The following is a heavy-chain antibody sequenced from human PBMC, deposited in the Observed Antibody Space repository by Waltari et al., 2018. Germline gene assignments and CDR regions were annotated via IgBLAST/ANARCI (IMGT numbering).Heavy chain of an antibody. CDR3: ARLILSYDSSGYYYYYGMDV. V-gene: IGHV3-7*01. CDR2: IKQDGSEK. D-gene: IGHD3-22*01. CDR1: GFTFSSYW. Sequence: EVQLVESGGGLVQPGGSLSLSCAASGFTFSSYWMSWGREAPGQGLEWVANIKQDGSEKYYVDSVKGRFTISRDNAKNSLYLQMNSLRAEDTAVYYCARLILSYDSSGYYYYYGMDVWGQGTTVTVSS. J-gene: IGHJ6*02.